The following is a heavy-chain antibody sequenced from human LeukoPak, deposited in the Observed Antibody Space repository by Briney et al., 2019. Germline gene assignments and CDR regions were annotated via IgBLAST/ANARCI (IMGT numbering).Heavy chain of an antibody. CDR1: GFTFSGSV. D-gene: IGHD5-18*01. CDR3: ARDRGYSYGYYYYYYMDV. Sequence: GGSLRLSCAASGFTFSGSVMLWVRQAPGKGLEWVAVISYDGSNKYYADSVKGRFTISRDNSKNTLYLQMNSLRAEDTAVYYCARDRGYSYGYYYYYYMDVWGKGTTVTVSS. V-gene: IGHV3-30*04. J-gene: IGHJ6*03. CDR2: ISYDGSNK.